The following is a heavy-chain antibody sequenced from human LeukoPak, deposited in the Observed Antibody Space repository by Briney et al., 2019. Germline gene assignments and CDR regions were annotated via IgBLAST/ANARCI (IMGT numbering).Heavy chain of an antibody. Sequence: PGGSLRLSCAASGFSFSTYEMNWVRQAPGKGLEWVSYISSGGSANYYADSVKGRFTISRDNAKNSLYLQMNSLRAEDTAVYYCARDRPSGKITMIRGVALDYWGQRTLVTVSS. CDR2: ISSGGSAN. V-gene: IGHV3-48*03. CDR1: GFSFSTYE. D-gene: IGHD3-10*01. CDR3: ARDRPSGKITMIRGVALDY. J-gene: IGHJ4*02.